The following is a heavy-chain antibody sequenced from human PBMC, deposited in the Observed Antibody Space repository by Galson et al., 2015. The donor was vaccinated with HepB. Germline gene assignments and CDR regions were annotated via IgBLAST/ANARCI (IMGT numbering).Heavy chain of an antibody. D-gene: IGHD3-16*01. CDR2: IWYDGSKT. CDR1: GFTFSGSG. J-gene: IGHJ4*01. CDR3: ARDKNWGWGPGDY. Sequence: SLRLSCAASGFTFSGSGMHWVRQAPGKGLEWVATIWYDGSKTYYAGSVKGRFTISRDNSKKTLFLQMNSLRAEDTAMYCCARDKNWGWGPGDYWGHGTLVTVSS. V-gene: IGHV3-33*01.